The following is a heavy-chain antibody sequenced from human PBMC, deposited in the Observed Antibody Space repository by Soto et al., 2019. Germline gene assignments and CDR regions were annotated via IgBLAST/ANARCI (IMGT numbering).Heavy chain of an antibody. V-gene: IGHV3-53*01. D-gene: IGHD3-10*01. CDR2: IYSGGYT. Sequence: EVQLVESGGGLIQPGGSLRLSCAVSGFTVSNNYMSWVRQAPGKGLEGVSVIYSGGYTAYGDSVKGRFTISRDNSKKHLFSQNNSRGAAHRAVFYWSANPGGGGYWGQGTLVTVSS. J-gene: IGHJ4*02. CDR1: GFTVSNNY. CDR3: SANPGGGGY.